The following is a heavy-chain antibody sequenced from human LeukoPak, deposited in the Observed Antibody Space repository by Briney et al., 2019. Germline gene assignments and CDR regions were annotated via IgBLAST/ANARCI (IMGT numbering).Heavy chain of an antibody. D-gene: IGHD2-15*01. J-gene: IGHJ5*02. CDR2: INHSGST. CDR1: GGSFSGYY. Sequence: SETLSLTCAVYGGSFSGYYWSWIRQPPGKGLEWIGEINHSGSTNYNPSLKSRVTISVDTSKNQFSLKLSSVTAADTAVYYCARDVGNRYCSGGSCYGWFDPWGQGTLVTVSS. CDR3: ARDVGNRYCSGGSCYGWFDP. V-gene: IGHV4-34*01.